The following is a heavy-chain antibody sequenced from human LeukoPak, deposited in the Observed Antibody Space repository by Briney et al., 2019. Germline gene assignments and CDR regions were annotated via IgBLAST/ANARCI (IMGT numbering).Heavy chain of an antibody. CDR3: ARGSSSWYHEGPRRYYYYMDV. J-gene: IGHJ6*03. D-gene: IGHD6-13*01. V-gene: IGHV4-59*12. CDR2: IYYSGST. CDR1: GGSISSYY. Sequence: SETLSLTCTVSGGSISSYYWSWIRQPPGKGLEWIGYIYYSGSTNYNPSLKSRVTISVDTSKNQFSLKLSSVTAADTAVYYCARGSSSWYHEGPRRYYYYMDVWGKGTTVTVSS.